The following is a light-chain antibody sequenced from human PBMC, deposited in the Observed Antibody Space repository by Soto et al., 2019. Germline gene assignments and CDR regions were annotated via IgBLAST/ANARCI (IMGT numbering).Light chain of an antibody. CDR2: RDI. CDR3: ATWDGSRRGVV. CDR1: SSNIGSDY. Sequence: QSVLTQPPSASGTPGQTVTITCSGSSSNIGSDYLFWYQQLPGTAPRLLIYRDIQRPSGVPDRFSGAKSGSSGSLAVSALRSEDEAVYYCATWDGSRRGVVFGGGTKLTVL. V-gene: IGLV1-47*01. J-gene: IGLJ2*01.